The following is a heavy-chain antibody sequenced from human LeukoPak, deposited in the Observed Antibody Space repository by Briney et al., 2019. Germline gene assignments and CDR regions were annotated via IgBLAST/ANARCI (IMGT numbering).Heavy chain of an antibody. CDR2: FDPEDGET. D-gene: IGHD6-19*01. J-gene: IGHJ5*02. V-gene: IGHV1-24*01. Sequence: ASVKVSCKVSGYTLTELSMHWVRQAPGKGLEWMGGFDPEDGETIYAQKFQGRVTMTEDTSTDTAYMELSSLRSEDTAVYYCATDRRHSMAGTGWFDPWGQGPRVTASS. CDR1: GYTLTELS. CDR3: ATDRRHSMAGTGWFDP.